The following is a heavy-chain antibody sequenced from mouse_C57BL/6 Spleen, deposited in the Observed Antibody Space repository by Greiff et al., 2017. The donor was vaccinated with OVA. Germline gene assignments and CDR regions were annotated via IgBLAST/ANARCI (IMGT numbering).Heavy chain of an antibody. D-gene: IGHD2-3*01. V-gene: IGHV1-82*01. CDR1: GYAFSSSW. Sequence: QVHVKQSGPELVQPGASVKISCKASGYAFSSSWMNWVKQRPGKGLEWIGRIYPGDGDTNYNGKFKGKDTLTADKSSSTAYMQLSSLTSEDSAVYFCARNDGYYEGAMDYWGQGTSVTVSS. CDR3: ARNDGYYEGAMDY. CDR2: IYPGDGDT. J-gene: IGHJ4*01.